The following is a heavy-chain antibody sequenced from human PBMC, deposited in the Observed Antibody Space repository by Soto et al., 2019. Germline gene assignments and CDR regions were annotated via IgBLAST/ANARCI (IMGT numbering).Heavy chain of an antibody. CDR2: ISWNSGSI. Sequence: VQLVESGGGVVQPGRSLRLSCAASGFTFDDYAMHWVRQAPGKGLEWVSGISWNSGSIGYADSVKGRFTISRDNAKNSLYLQMNSLRAEDTALYYCAKAGVVPAAMGTYYFDYWGQGTLVTVSS. V-gene: IGHV3-9*01. J-gene: IGHJ4*02. CDR1: GFTFDDYA. CDR3: AKAGVVPAAMGTYYFDY. D-gene: IGHD2-2*01.